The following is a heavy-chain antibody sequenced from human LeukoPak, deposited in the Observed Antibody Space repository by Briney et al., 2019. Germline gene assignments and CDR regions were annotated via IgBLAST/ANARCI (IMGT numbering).Heavy chain of an antibody. J-gene: IGHJ4*02. Sequence: GGSLRLSCAASGFTFSSYSMNWVRQAPGKGLEWVSSISSSSSSYIYYADSVKGRFTISGDNAKNSLYLQMNSLRAEDTAVYYCARLIDYGDSDYWGQGTLVTVSS. V-gene: IGHV3-21*01. CDR3: ARLIDYGDSDY. CDR1: GFTFSSYS. CDR2: ISSSSSSYI. D-gene: IGHD4-17*01.